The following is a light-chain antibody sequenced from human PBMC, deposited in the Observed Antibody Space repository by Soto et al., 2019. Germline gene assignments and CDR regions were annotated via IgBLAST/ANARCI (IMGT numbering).Light chain of an antibody. Sequence: DIVLTQSPGTLSLSPGERATLSCRASQSVSSSSLAWYQQKPGQAPRLLIYGASSRATGIPDRFSCSGSGTDFTLTISRLEPEDFAVYYCQRTLTFGGGTKVDIK. V-gene: IGKV3-20*01. CDR3: QRTLT. CDR2: GAS. J-gene: IGKJ4*01. CDR1: QSVSSSS.